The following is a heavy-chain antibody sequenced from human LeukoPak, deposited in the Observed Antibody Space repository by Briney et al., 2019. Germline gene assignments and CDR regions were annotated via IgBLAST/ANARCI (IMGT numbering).Heavy chain of an antibody. CDR3: ARGLTLVRGTMIVVVIGNWFDP. D-gene: IGHD3-22*01. Sequence: ASVKVSCKASGYTFTGYYMHWVRQAPGQGLEWMGIINPSGGSTSYAQKFQGRVTMTRDTSTSTVYMELSSLRSEDTAVYYCARGLTLVRGTMIVVVIGNWFDPWGQGTLVTVSS. V-gene: IGHV1-46*01. CDR1: GYTFTGYY. CDR2: INPSGGST. J-gene: IGHJ5*02.